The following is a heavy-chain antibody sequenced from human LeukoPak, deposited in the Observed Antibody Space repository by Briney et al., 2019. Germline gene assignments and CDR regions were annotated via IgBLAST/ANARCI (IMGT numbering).Heavy chain of an antibody. J-gene: IGHJ4*02. D-gene: IGHD6-19*01. CDR1: GFTFSTFW. V-gene: IGHV3-74*01. CDR2: INHDGSST. Sequence: GGSLRLSCATSGFTFSTFWMHWVRRAPGKGLVWVSRINHDGSSTNYADSVRGRFTISRDNAKNTLHLQMNSLRAEDTAVYYCARRGASSGGLDYWGQGTLVTVSS. CDR3: ARRGASSGGLDY.